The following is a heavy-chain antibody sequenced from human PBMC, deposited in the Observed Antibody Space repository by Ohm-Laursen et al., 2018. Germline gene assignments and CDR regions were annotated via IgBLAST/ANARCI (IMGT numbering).Heavy chain of an antibody. CDR2: ISSRGSTI. CDR1: GFTFRTYE. CDR3: ASVLVTTVVGY. V-gene: IGHV3-48*03. D-gene: IGHD4-23*01. J-gene: IGHJ4*02. Sequence: SLRLSCAASGFTFRTYEMNWVRQAPGKGLVWVSYISSRGSTIYYADFVKGRFTISRDNAKNSLYLQMNSLRAEDTAVYYCASVLVTTVVGYWGQGTLVTVSS.